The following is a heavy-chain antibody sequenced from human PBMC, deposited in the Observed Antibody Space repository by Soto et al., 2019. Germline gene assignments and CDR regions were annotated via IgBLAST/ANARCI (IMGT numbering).Heavy chain of an antibody. V-gene: IGHV3-53*01. D-gene: IGHD3-3*01. CDR2: VYDIDGT. Sequence: RQAPGKEQEWVSGVYDIDGTYDADSVRGRFNTSIDSSRTTVYLQMRDLRPEDTALYFCATWHIRDHAYDSWGQETMVTFS. J-gene: IGHJ3*02. CDR3: ATWHIRDHAYDS.